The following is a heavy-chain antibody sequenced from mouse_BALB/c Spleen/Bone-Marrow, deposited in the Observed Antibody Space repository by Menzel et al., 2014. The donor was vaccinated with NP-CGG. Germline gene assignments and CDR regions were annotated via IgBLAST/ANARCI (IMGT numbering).Heavy chain of an antibody. CDR3: ARERWGYYFDY. Sequence: VKLMESGPGLVAPSQSLSITSTVSGFSLTGYGVNWVRQPPGKGLEWLGMIWGDGSTDYNSALKSRLSISKDDSKSQVFLKMNSLQTDDTARYYCARERWGYYFDYWGQGTTLTVSS. J-gene: IGHJ2*01. V-gene: IGHV2-6-7*01. CDR2: IWGDGST. CDR1: GFSLTGYG. D-gene: IGHD1-1*02.